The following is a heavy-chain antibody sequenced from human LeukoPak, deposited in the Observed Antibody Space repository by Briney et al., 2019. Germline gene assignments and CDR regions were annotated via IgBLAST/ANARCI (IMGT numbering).Heavy chain of an antibody. J-gene: IGHJ4*02. CDR2: IYYSGST. D-gene: IGHD4-17*01. CDR1: GGSISSSSYY. Sequence: SETLSLTCTVSGGSISSSSYYWGWIRQPPGKGLEWIGSIYYSGSTYYNPSLKSRVTISVDTSKNQFSLKLSSVTAADTAVYYCARPRGDYEPRAFDYWGQGTLVTVSS. V-gene: IGHV4-39*01. CDR3: ARPRGDYEPRAFDY.